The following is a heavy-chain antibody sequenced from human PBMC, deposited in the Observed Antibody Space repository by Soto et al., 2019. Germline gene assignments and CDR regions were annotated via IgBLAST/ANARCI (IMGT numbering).Heavy chain of an antibody. CDR2: ISGSGGST. D-gene: IGHD6-13*01. CDR3: AKWSIAAAGPDYYYYGMDV. J-gene: IGHJ6*02. Sequence: GGSLRLSCAASGFTFSSYAMSWVRQAPGKGLEWVSAISGSGGSTYYADSVKGRFTISRDNSKNTLYLQMNSLRAEDTAVYYCAKWSIAAAGPDYYYYGMDVWGQGTTVTVSS. V-gene: IGHV3-23*01. CDR1: GFTFSSYA.